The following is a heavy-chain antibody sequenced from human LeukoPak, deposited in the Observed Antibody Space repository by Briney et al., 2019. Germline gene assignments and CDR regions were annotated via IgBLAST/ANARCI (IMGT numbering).Heavy chain of an antibody. CDR1: GYTFASQY. D-gene: IGHD2-8*01. J-gene: IGHJ4*02. Sequence: GASVKVSCKASGYTFASQYIHWIRQAPGRGLEWMGIINPSGGSASYAQKLQGRVTMTTDTSTSTAYMELRSLRSDDTAVYYCALISYCTTITCYYLDYWGQGTLVTVSS. CDR3: ALISYCTTITCYYLDY. CDR2: INPSGGSA. V-gene: IGHV1-46*01.